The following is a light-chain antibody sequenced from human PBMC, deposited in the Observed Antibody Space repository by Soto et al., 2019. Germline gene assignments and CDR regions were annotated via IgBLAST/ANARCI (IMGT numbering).Light chain of an antibody. V-gene: IGKV3-20*01. CDR1: QSVSSSY. CDR2: GAY. Sequence: EIVLTQSPGTLSLSPGERATLSCRASQSVSSSYLAWYQQKPGQAPRRLIYGAYSRATGIPDRFSGSGSETDFTLTISRLEPEDFAVYYCQQYGSSPPWTFGQGTKVEIK. J-gene: IGKJ1*01. CDR3: QQYGSSPPWT.